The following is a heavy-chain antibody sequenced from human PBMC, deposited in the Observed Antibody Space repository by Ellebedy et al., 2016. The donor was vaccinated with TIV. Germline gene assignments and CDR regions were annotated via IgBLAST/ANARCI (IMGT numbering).Heavy chain of an antibody. CDR2: ISWNSGTT. CDR3: ARDLRITARDYYLDH. D-gene: IGHD6-6*01. V-gene: IGHV3-9*01. Sequence: SLKISCAASGFTFDDYAMHWVRQAPGKGLEWVSGISWNSGTTDYADFVKGRFTISRDNAKNSLYLQMNRLRADDTAFYYCARDLRITARDYYLDHWGQGTLVTVSS. J-gene: IGHJ4*02. CDR1: GFTFDDYA.